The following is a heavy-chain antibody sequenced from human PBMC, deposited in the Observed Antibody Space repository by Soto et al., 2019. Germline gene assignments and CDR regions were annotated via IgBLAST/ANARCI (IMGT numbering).Heavy chain of an antibody. V-gene: IGHV1-3*05. CDR2: INAGNGNT. J-gene: IGHJ5*02. D-gene: IGHD3-3*01. Sequence: QVQLVQSGAEEKKPGASVKVSCKASGYTFTSYAMHWVRQAPGQRLEWMGWINAGNGNTKYSQKFQGRVTITRDTSASTAYMELSSLRSEDTAVYYCARDLGRCLENWFDPWGQGTLVTVSS. CDR1: GYTFTSYA. CDR3: ARDLGRCLENWFDP.